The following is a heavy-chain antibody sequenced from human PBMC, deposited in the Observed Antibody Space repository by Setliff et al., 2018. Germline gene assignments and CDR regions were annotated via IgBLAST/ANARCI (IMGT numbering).Heavy chain of an antibody. CDR3: ARGGMAAAGRKGVFEY. J-gene: IGHJ4*02. D-gene: IGHD6-13*01. CDR1: AYTFSGYY. V-gene: IGHV1-46*01. CDR2: IHTGGGSA. Sequence: GASVKVSCKTSAYTFSGYYMHWVRQAPGQGLEWMGIIHTGGGSASYAQKFQGRVTMTSDTSTSTVYMEVNSVTSDDTAIYYCARGGMAAAGRKGVFEYWGQGTVVTVSS.